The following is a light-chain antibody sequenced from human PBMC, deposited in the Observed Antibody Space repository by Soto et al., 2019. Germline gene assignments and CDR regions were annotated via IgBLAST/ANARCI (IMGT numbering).Light chain of an antibody. CDR2: DAS. CDR1: QNVGGY. CDR3: QQRNSWPLT. V-gene: IGKV3-11*01. J-gene: IGKJ4*01. Sequence: EIVLTQSPATLSLSPGERATLSCRASQNVGGYLAWYQQKPGQAPRLLISDASNRAAVIPARFSGIGSGTDFTLTISSLEPEDFAVYYCQQRNSWPLTFGGGTKVEIK.